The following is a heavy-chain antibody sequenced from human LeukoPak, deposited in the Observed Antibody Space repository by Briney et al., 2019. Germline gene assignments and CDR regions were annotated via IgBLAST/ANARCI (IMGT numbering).Heavy chain of an antibody. CDR3: ARDHYDFWSGYYGEYYFDY. CDR1: GFTFSSYW. CDR2: IKQDGSEK. Sequence: GGSLRLSCAASGFTFSSYWMSRVRQAPGKGLEWVANIKQDGSEKYYVDSVKGRFTISRGNAKNSLYLQMNSLRAEDTAVYYCARDHYDFWSGYYGEYYFDYWGQGTLVTVSS. J-gene: IGHJ4*02. D-gene: IGHD3-3*01. V-gene: IGHV3-7*01.